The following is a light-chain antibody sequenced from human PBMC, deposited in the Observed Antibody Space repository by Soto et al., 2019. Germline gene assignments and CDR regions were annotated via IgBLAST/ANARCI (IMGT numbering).Light chain of an antibody. V-gene: IGKV3-11*01. CDR3: QQRSNWPLT. J-gene: IGKJ5*01. Sequence: EIVLTQSPCTLSSSPGGRATLSCRASQSVSSYLAWYQQKPGQAPRLLIYDASNRATGIPARFSGSGSGTDFTLTISSREPEDFAVYYCQQRSNWPLTFGQGTRLEIK. CDR1: QSVSSY. CDR2: DAS.